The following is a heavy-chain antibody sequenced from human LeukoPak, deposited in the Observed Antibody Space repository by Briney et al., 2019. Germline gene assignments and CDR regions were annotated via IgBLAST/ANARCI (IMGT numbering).Heavy chain of an antibody. CDR1: GFSLSTSGMC. J-gene: IGHJ4*02. CDR2: IDWDDDK. Sequence: SGPTLVNPTQPLTLTCTFSGFSLSTSGMCVSWIRQPPGKALEWLARIDWDDDKYYSTSLKTRLTISKDTSKNQVVLTMTNMNPVYTATYYCARTHDILTGYTFDYCGQGTLVTVSS. CDR3: ARTHDILTGYTFDY. D-gene: IGHD3-9*01. V-gene: IGHV2-70*11.